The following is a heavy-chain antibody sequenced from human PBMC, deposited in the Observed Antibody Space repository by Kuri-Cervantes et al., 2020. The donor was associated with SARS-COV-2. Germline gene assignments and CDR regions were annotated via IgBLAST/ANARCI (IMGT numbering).Heavy chain of an antibody. D-gene: IGHD2-15*01. V-gene: IGHV3-23*01. Sequence: GESLKISCAASGFTFSSYAMSWVRQAPGKGLEWVSAISGSGGSTYYADSVEGRFTISRDNSKNTLYLQMNSLRAEDTAVYYCAKDRCSGGTWYYVDYWGQGTLVTVSS. CDR2: ISGSGGST. CDR1: GFTFSSYA. CDR3: AKDRCSGGTWYYVDY. J-gene: IGHJ4*02.